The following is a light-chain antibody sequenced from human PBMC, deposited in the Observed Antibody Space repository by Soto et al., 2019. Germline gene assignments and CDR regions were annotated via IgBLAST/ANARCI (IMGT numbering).Light chain of an antibody. CDR1: RSNIGSNT. Sequence: QSVLTQPTSTSATPGQRVTISCSGSRSNIGSNTVTWYQQLPGTAPKLLIYSNNQRPSGVPDRFSGSKSGTSASLAISGLQSEDEADYYCAAWDDSLNGSYVFGTGTKVTVL. CDR2: SNN. J-gene: IGLJ1*01. CDR3: AAWDDSLNGSYV. V-gene: IGLV1-44*01.